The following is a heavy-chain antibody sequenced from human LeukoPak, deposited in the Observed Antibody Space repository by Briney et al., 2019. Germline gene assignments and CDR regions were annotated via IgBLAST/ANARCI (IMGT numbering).Heavy chain of an antibody. CDR1: GGSFSGNS. CDR3: ARGESVGATTRFDY. Sequence: SETLSLTCAVSGGSFSGNSWSWIRQSPGKGLEWIGEISFSGGVTYNPSLKSRVTMSVDTSKNQFSLKLSSVTAAGTAVYYCARGESVGATTRFDYWGQGTLVTVSS. V-gene: IGHV4-34*01. CDR2: ISFSGGV. J-gene: IGHJ4*02. D-gene: IGHD1-26*01.